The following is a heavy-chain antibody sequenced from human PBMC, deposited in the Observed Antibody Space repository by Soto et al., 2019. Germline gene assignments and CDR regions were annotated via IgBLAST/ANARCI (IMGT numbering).Heavy chain of an antibody. CDR3: ARTYSGSYYRWGFDY. V-gene: IGHV2-26*01. Sequence: QVTLKESGPVLVKPTETLALTCTVSGFSLSNARMGVSWTRQPPGKALEWLAHIFSNDEKSYSTSQKSRLTISKDTSKSQVVLTMTNMDPVDTATYYCARTYSGSYYRWGFDYWGQGTLVTVSS. CDR1: GFSLSNARMG. J-gene: IGHJ4*02. D-gene: IGHD1-26*01. CDR2: IFSNDEK.